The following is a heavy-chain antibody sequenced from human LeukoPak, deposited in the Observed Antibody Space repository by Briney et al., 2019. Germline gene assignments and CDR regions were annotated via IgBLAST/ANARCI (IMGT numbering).Heavy chain of an antibody. CDR1: GGSVSSGSYY. Sequence: SETLSLTCTVSGGSVSSGSYYWSWIRQPPGKGLEWIGYIYYTGSTYYNPSLKSRVTISVDTSNNQFSLKLSSVTAADTAVYYCARDLRGPWGQGTLVTVPS. CDR3: ARDLRGP. J-gene: IGHJ5*02. CDR2: IYYTGST. V-gene: IGHV4-61*01.